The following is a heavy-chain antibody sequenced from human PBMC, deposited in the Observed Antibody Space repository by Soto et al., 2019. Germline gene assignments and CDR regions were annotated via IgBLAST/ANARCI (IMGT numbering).Heavy chain of an antibody. J-gene: IGHJ4*02. V-gene: IGHV6-1*01. CDR1: GDSVSGNSAA. Sequence: SQTLSLTCAISGDSVSGNSAAWNWIRQSPSRGLEWLGRTYYRSKWYNDYSVSVKSRITVTPDTSKNQFSLHLKSVTPEDTAVYYCATEFPYYDSSDSCFDYWGQGALVTVSS. CDR3: ATEFPYYDSSDSCFDY. CDR2: TYYRSKWYN. D-gene: IGHD3-16*01.